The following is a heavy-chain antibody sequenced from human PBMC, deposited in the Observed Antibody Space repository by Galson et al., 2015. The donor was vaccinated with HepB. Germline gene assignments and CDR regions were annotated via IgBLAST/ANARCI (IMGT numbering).Heavy chain of an antibody. CDR1: GFTFSTYA. CDR3: AKDGGYSSGWHCGDY. Sequence: SLRLSCAASGFTFSTYAMHWVRQAPGKGLEWVAVISYDGSNKYYADSVKGRFTISRDNSKNTLYLQMNSLRAEDTAVYYCAKDGGYSSGWHCGDYWGQGTLVTVSS. J-gene: IGHJ4*02. D-gene: IGHD6-19*01. V-gene: IGHV3-30*18. CDR2: ISYDGSNK.